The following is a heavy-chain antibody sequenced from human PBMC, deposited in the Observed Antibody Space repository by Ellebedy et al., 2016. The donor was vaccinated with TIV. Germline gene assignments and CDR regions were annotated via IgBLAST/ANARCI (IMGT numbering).Heavy chain of an antibody. CDR2: INQDGSRI. CDR1: GFTFNSYW. D-gene: IGHD4-17*01. V-gene: IGHV3-7*01. CDR3: VTDGSYGDYRSPTHAFEF. Sequence: GGSLRLSCAASGFTFNSYWMSWVRQAPGKGLERVANINQDGSRIYYVDSVKGRFTISRDNAKNSLYLQMNGLGADDTAVYYCVTDGSYGDYRSPTHAFEFWGQGTMVTVSS. J-gene: IGHJ3*01.